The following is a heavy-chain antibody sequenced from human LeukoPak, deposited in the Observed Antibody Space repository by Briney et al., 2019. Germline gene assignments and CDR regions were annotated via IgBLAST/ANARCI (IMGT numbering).Heavy chain of an antibody. D-gene: IGHD3-9*01. CDR2: ISNSGSTM. Sequence: GGSLRLSCAVSGFTFNSYSMNWVRQAPGKGLEWVSYISNSGSTMYYADSVKGRFTISRDNAKNSLYLQMNSLRSEDTAVYYCARGRQNSDILTGYFTYYFDYWGQGTLVTVSS. CDR1: GFTFNSYS. V-gene: IGHV3-48*04. CDR3: ARGRQNSDILTGYFTYYFDY. J-gene: IGHJ4*02.